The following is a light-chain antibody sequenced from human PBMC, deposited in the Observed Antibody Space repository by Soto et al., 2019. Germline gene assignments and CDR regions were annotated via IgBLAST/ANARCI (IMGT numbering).Light chain of an antibody. V-gene: IGLV2-18*01. CDR2: EVS. Sequence: QSALTQPPSVSGSPGQSVTISCTVTSSDIGSYNRVSWYQQPPGTAPKLMMYEVSNRPSGVPDRFSGSKSGNTASLTISGLQAEDEADYYCSLYTTGSTFVFGTGTKVTVL. CDR1: SSDIGSYNR. CDR3: SLYTTGSTFV. J-gene: IGLJ1*01.